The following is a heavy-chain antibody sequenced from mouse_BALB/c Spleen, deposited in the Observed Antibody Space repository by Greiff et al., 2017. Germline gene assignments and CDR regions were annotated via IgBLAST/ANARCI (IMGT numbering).Heavy chain of an antibody. CDR1: GFSLTSYG. CDR2: IWSGGST. CDR3: ARNWDSSGLAWFAY. V-gene: IGHV2-2*02. J-gene: IGHJ3*01. D-gene: IGHD3-2*01. Sequence: VKLQESGPGLVQPSQSLSITCTVSGFSLTSYGVHWVRQSPGKGLEWLGVIWSGGSTDYNAAFISRLSISKDNSKSQVFFKMNSLQANDTAIYYCARNWDSSGLAWFAYWGQGTLVTVSA.